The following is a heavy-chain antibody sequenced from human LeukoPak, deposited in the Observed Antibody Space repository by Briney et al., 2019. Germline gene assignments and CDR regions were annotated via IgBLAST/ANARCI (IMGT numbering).Heavy chain of an antibody. Sequence: PGGSLRLSCAASGFTFSNAWMSWVRQAPGKGLEWVGRIKSKTDGGTTDYAAPVKGRFTISRDDSRNTLYLQMNSLKTEDTAVYYCTTGTYYDILTGYYLAFDIWGQGTMVTVSS. CDR2: IKSKTDGGTT. CDR3: TTGTYYDILTGYYLAFDI. J-gene: IGHJ3*02. D-gene: IGHD3-9*01. CDR1: GFTFSNAW. V-gene: IGHV3-15*01.